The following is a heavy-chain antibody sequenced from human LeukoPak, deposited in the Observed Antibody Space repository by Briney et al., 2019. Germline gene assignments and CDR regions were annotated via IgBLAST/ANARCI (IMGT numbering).Heavy chain of an antibody. Sequence: SETLSLTCAVYGGSFSGYYWSWIRQPPGKGLEWIGEINHSGSTNYNPSLKSRVTISVDTSKNQFSLKLSSVTAADTAVSYCAREESTAAFDPWGQGTLVTVSS. CDR1: GGSFSGYY. CDR2: INHSGST. J-gene: IGHJ5*02. D-gene: IGHD5/OR15-5a*01. CDR3: AREESTAAFDP. V-gene: IGHV4-34*01.